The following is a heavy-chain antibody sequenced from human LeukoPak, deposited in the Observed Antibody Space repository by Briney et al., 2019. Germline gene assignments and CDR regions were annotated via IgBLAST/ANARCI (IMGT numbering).Heavy chain of an antibody. Sequence: ASVKVSCKASGYTFTSYGISWVRQAPGQGLEWMGWISAYNGNTNYAQKLQGRVTMTTDTSTSTAYMELRSLRSDDTAVYYCARDLYSSGWYAGYFDYWGQGTLVTVSS. J-gene: IGHJ4*02. CDR3: ARDLYSSGWYAGYFDY. CDR2: ISAYNGNT. CDR1: GYTFTSYG. D-gene: IGHD6-19*01. V-gene: IGHV1-18*01.